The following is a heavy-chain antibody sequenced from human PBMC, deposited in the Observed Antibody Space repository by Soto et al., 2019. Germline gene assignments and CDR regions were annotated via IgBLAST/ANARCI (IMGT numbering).Heavy chain of an antibody. Sequence: ASVKVSCKASGYTFTSYAMHWVRQAPGQRLEWMGWINAGNGDTKYSQKFQGRVTITRDTSASTAYMELSSLRSEDTAVYYCAREFRFLAHMQSFDYWGQGTLVTVSS. CDR3: AREFRFLAHMQSFDY. CDR2: INAGNGDT. D-gene: IGHD3-10*01. V-gene: IGHV1-3*01. J-gene: IGHJ4*02. CDR1: GYTFTSYA.